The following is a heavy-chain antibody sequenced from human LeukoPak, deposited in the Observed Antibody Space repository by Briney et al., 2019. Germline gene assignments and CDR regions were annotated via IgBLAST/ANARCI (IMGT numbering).Heavy chain of an antibody. V-gene: IGHV4-4*02. J-gene: IGHJ3*02. CDR3: ARRALWGSIANDASDM. CDR2: IYHSGST. Sequence: PSGTLSLTCAVSGASISSHNWWWSWVRQPPGKGLEWIGEIYHSGSTNCNPSLKSRVTMSVDKSKNQFSLNLSSVTAADTAVYYCARRALWGSIANDASDMWGQGTMVTVSS. D-gene: IGHD3-16*01. CDR1: GASISSHNW.